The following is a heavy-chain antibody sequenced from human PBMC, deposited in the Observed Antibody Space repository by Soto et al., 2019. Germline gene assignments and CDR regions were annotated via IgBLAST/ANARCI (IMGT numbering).Heavy chain of an antibody. CDR2: ISYDGTNE. CDR1: GFTFSSYA. D-gene: IGHD3-22*01. Sequence: QVQLVESGGGVVQPGRSLRLSCAASGFTFSSYAMHWVRQAPGKGLEWVAVISYDGTNEDYADSVKGRSPIYRDNSKTTLYLQMNSLRADDTAVYYCARSHDSSSYYTYWGQGTLVTVSS. V-gene: IGHV3-30-3*01. J-gene: IGHJ4*02. CDR3: ARSHDSSSYYTY.